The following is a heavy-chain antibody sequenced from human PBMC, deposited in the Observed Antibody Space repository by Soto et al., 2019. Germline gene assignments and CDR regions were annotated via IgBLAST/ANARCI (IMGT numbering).Heavy chain of an antibody. CDR3: ARVNRNYYYYGMDV. V-gene: IGHV1-69*13. Sequence: SVKVSCKASGGTFSSYAISWVRQAPGQGLEWMGGIIPIFGTANYAQKFQGRVTIAADESTSTAYMELSSLRSEDTAVYYCARVNRNYYYYGMDVWGQGTTVTVSS. CDR2: IIPIFGTA. J-gene: IGHJ6*02. CDR1: GGTFSSYA.